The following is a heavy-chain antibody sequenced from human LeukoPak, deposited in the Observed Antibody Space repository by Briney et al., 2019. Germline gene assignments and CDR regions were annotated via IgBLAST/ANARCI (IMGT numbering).Heavy chain of an antibody. CDR1: GFTFSSFG. CDR2: INYNGRDK. D-gene: IGHD2/OR15-2a*01. CDR3: AKDSPTYYADS. Sequence: PGGSLRLSCAASGFTFSSFGMHWVRQAPGKGLDWVSFINYNGRDKYYADSVKGRFTISRDSSKNTLSLQMNSLRAEDTAVYFCAKDSPTYYADSWGQGTLVTVSS. V-gene: IGHV3-30*02. J-gene: IGHJ4*02.